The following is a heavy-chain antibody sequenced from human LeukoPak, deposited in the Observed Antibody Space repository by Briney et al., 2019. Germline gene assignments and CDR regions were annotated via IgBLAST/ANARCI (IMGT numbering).Heavy chain of an antibody. V-gene: IGHV3-23*01. CDR1: GFTFSSYA. J-gene: IGHJ4*02. Sequence: PGGSLRLSCAASGFTFSSYAMSWVRQAPGKGLEWVSAISGSGGSTYYADSVKGRFTISRDNSKNTLYLQMNSLRAEDTAVYYCAKDHYYGSGSYWGGELYYFDYWGQGTLVTVSS. D-gene: IGHD3-10*01. CDR2: ISGSGGST. CDR3: AKDHYYGSGSYWGGELYYFDY.